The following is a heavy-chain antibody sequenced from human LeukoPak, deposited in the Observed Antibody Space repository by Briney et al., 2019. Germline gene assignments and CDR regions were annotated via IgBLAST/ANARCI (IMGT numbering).Heavy chain of an antibody. CDR3: VKGRISEDGLDF. J-gene: IGHJ4*02. Sequence: GGSLRLSCAASGFTFSDYYLSWIRQAPGKGLEWISYISSGGISPYYADSVKGRFTISRDNSKNMLYLQMNSLRAEDTAVYYCVKGRISEDGLDFWGQGTLVTVSS. V-gene: IGHV3-11*01. CDR1: GFTFSDYY. CDR2: ISSGGISP. D-gene: IGHD6-13*01.